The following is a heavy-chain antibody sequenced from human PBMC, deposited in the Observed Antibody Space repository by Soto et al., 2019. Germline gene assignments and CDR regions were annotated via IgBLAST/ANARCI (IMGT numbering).Heavy chain of an antibody. CDR2: ILVDGRT. CDR1: GFICSSYD. J-gene: IGHJ3*02. V-gene: IGHV3-23*01. D-gene: IGHD2-8*02. Sequence: EVQMFESGGGLAQPGGSLRLSCAASGFICSSYDMSWVRQAPGKGLEWVSTILVDGRTFYVDSVKGRFTISRDTSENTVYLQMNSLTAGDTALYYCAKATATGGGAFDICGQGTMVTVSS. CDR3: AKATATGGGAFDI.